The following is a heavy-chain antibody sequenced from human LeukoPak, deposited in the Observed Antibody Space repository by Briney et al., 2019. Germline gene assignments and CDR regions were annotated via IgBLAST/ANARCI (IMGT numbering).Heavy chain of an antibody. V-gene: IGHV1-69*05. J-gene: IGHJ6*03. CDR1: GYTFTGYY. D-gene: IGHD1-7*01. CDR2: IIPIFGTA. Sequence: GASVKVSCKASGYTFTGYYMHWVRQAPGQGLEWMGGIIPIFGTANYAQKFQGRVTITTDESTSTAYMELSSLRSEDTAVYYCARETHPWIRERLELRTPMDVWGKGTTVTVSS. CDR3: ARETHPWIRERLELRTPMDV.